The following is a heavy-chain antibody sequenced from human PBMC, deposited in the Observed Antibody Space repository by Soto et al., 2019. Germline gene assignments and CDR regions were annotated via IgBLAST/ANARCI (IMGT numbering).Heavy chain of an antibody. V-gene: IGHV4-34*01. CDR2: INHSGST. CDR3: ARAYCSGGSCYGIYYYYYYYMDV. Sequence: PSETLSLTCAVYGGSFSGYYWSWIRQPPGKGLEWIGEINHSGSTNYNPPLKSRVTISVDTSKNQFSLKLSSVTAADTAVYYCARAYCSGGSCYGIYYYYYYYMDVWGKGTTVTV. CDR1: GGSFSGYY. D-gene: IGHD2-15*01. J-gene: IGHJ6*03.